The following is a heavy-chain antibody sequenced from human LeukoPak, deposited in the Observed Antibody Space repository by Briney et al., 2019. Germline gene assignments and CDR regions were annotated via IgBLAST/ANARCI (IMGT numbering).Heavy chain of an antibody. J-gene: IGHJ4*02. CDR3: AREIGDGYNSYYFDY. V-gene: IGHV3-30*04. CDR1: GFTFSSYA. Sequence: PGRSLRLSCAASGFTFSSYAMHWVRQAPGKGLEWVAVISYDGSNKYYADSVKGRFTISRDNSKNTLYLQMNSLRAEDTAVYYCAREIGDGYNSYYFDYWGQGTLVTVSS. CDR2: ISYDGSNK. D-gene: IGHD5-24*01.